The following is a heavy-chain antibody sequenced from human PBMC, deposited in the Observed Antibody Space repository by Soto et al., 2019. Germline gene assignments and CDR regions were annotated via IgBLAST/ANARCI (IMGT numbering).Heavy chain of an antibody. CDR2: IYWDDDK. J-gene: IGHJ6*02. CDR1: GLSLSTTGVG. V-gene: IGHV2-5*02. D-gene: IGHD2-21*02. Sequence: ESGPTLVNPTQNLTLTCTFSGLSLSTTGVGVGWIRQPPGKALEWLALIYWDDDKRYSPSLKSRLTITKDTSKNQVVLIMTNMDPVDTATYYCVQSRCGGDCLQSYSSHSYYGLDVWGQGTTVTVSS. CDR3: VQSRCGGDCLQSYSSHSYYGLDV.